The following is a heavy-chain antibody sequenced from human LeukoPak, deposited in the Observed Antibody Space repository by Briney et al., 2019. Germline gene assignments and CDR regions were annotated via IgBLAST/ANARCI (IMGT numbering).Heavy chain of an antibody. J-gene: IGHJ1*01. CDR3: ARGEYYYDGGY. CDR1: GLTFISFW. Sequence: GGSLRLSCAASGLTFISFWMRWLRPAPGKGRGWVANIKQDRGEKYYVDSVKGRFTISRDNAKNSLYLQMNSLRVEDTAVYYCARGEYYYDGGYWGQGTLVTVSS. CDR2: IKQDRGEK. V-gene: IGHV3-7*04. D-gene: IGHD3-22*01.